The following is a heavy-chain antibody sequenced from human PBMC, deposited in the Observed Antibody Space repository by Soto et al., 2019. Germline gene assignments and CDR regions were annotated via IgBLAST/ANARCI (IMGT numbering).Heavy chain of an antibody. D-gene: IGHD2-15*01. CDR2: INPSGGST. CDR1: GYTFTSYY. J-gene: IGHJ6*03. V-gene: IGHV1-46*03. CDR3: ARDRFGVVVAATDYYYYMDV. Sequence: QVQLVQSGAEVKKPGASVKVSCKASGYTFTSYYMHWVRQAPGQGLEWMGIINPSGGSTSYAQKFQGRVTMTRDTSTSTVYMELSSLRSEDTAVYYCARDRFGVVVAATDYYYYMDVWGKGTTVTVSS.